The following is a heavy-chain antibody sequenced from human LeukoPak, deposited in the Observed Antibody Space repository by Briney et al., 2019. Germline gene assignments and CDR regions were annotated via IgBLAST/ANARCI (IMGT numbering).Heavy chain of an antibody. CDR1: GYTFSNFG. CDR2: IWYDGTNK. CDR3: ARAPPRSQGGWGYGSGIGSTNYYGMDV. D-gene: IGHD3-10*01. Sequence: GGSLRLSCVASGYTFSNFGIHWVRQAPGKGLEWVAYIWYDGTNKFYADSVKGRFTISRDNFKNTLYLQMNSLRVEDTAVYYCARAPPRSQGGWGYGSGIGSTNYYGMDVWGQGTTVTVSS. V-gene: IGHV3-30*02. J-gene: IGHJ6*02.